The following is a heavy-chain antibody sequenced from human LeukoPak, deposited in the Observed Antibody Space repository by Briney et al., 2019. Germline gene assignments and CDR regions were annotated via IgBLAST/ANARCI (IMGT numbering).Heavy chain of an antibody. J-gene: IGHJ4*02. Sequence: ASVKVSCKASGYTFNRYYMHWVRQAPGHGLEWMGRLNPNSGVTKYAQKFQGRVTMTRDTSISTAYMEVSRLTSDDTAVYYCARASRPTVTIDPYYFDYWGQGSLVTVSS. CDR3: ARASRPTVTIDPYYFDY. D-gene: IGHD4-17*01. V-gene: IGHV1-2*06. CDR1: GYTFNRYY. CDR2: LNPNSGVT.